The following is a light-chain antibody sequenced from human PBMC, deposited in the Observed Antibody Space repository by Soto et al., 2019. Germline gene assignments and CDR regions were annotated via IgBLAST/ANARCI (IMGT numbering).Light chain of an antibody. J-gene: IGKJ1*01. CDR1: QSVSSY. CDR2: DAS. Sequence: EIVLTQSPATLSLSPGERATLSCRASQSVSSYLAWYQQKPGQAPRLLIYDASKRATGISARFSGSGSGTDFTLTISSLEPEDFAVYYCQQAFSTPWTFGQGTTVEMK. CDR3: QQAFSTPWT. V-gene: IGKV3-11*01.